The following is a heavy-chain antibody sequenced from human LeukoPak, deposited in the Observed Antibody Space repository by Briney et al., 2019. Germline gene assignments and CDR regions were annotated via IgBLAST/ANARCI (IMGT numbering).Heavy chain of an antibody. V-gene: IGHV4-61*05. CDR3: ARIPAAYYFDY. J-gene: IGHJ4*02. CDR1: GGSISSSSYY. D-gene: IGHD2-2*01. CDR2: IYYSGST. Sequence: TSETLSLTCTVSGGSISSSSYYWGWIRQPPGKGLEWIGYIYYSGSTNYNPSLKSRVTISVDTSKNQFSLKLSSVTAADTAVYYCARIPAAYYFDYWGQGTLVTVSS.